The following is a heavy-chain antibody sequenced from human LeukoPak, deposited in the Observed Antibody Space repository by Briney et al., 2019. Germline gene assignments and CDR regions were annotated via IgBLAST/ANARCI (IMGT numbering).Heavy chain of an antibody. V-gene: IGHV4-34*01. J-gene: IGHJ1*01. Sequence: SETLSLTCAVYGGSFSGYYWSWIRQPPGKGLEWIGEINHSGSTNYNPSLKSRVTISVDTSKNQFSLKLSSVTAADTAVYYCARDNSSGWTLPDWGQGTLVTVSS. D-gene: IGHD6-19*01. CDR3: ARDNSSGWTLPD. CDR1: GGSFSGYY. CDR2: INHSGST.